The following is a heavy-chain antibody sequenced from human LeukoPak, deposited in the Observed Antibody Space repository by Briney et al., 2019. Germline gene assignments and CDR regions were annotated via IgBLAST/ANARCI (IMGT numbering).Heavy chain of an antibody. V-gene: IGHV3-23*01. CDR1: GFTFGTYG. Sequence: GGSLRLSCAASGFTFGTYGMTWVRQAPGKGLEWVSGISGSGSNTYYAESVKGRFTISRDNSKNMLYLQMSSLRAEDTAVYYCAKGPVTDSSSTGRDPPGDYWGQGTLVTISS. CDR2: ISGSGSNT. D-gene: IGHD6-6*01. CDR3: AKGPVTDSSSTGRDPPGDY. J-gene: IGHJ4*02.